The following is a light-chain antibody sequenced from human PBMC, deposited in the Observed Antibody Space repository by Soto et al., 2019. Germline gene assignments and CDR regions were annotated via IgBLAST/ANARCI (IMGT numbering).Light chain of an antibody. Sequence: EIVLTQSPGILSLSAGERATLSCRASQSISNYLAWYQQKPGQPPRLLIYDASNRAAGIPARFSGSGSGTDFTLTISSLEPEDFAVYYCQQRSNWPPITFGQGTRLEI. V-gene: IGKV3-11*01. CDR2: DAS. CDR1: QSISNY. CDR3: QQRSNWPPIT. J-gene: IGKJ5*01.